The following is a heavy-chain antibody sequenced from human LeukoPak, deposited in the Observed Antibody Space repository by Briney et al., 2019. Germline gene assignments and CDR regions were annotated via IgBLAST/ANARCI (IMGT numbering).Heavy chain of an antibody. CDR2: IHYSGNT. Sequence: PSQTLSLTCTVSGGSTSSSNFYWGWIRQPPGMGLEWIGGIHYSGNTYYNPSLKSRVTISIDTSKNQSSLKLSSVTAADTAVYYCARLGAGPTYYDFWSGYSSFYFDYWGQGTLVTVSS. V-gene: IGHV4-39*01. CDR1: GGSTSSSNFY. J-gene: IGHJ4*02. D-gene: IGHD3-3*01. CDR3: ARLGAGPTYYDFWSGYSSFYFDY.